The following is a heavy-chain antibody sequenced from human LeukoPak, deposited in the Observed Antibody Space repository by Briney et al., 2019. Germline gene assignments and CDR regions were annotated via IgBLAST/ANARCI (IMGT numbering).Heavy chain of an antibody. V-gene: IGHV3-21*06. CDR1: GFPFSIYG. D-gene: IGHD4-23*01. J-gene: IGHJ4*02. CDR2: ISDRSSYI. Sequence: PGGSLRLSCAGSGFPFSIYGMNWVRQAPGKGLEWVSSISDRSSYIYYADSMKGRFTISRDNAKNSLYLQMNSLRAEDTAVYYCARAKNTVDYYFDSWGQGTLVTVSS. CDR3: ARAKNTVDYYFDS.